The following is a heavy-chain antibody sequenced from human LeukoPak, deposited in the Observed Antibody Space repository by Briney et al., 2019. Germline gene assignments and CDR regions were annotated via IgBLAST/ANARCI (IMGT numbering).Heavy chain of an antibody. Sequence: SETLSLTCTVSGGSISSSSYYWGWIRQPPGKGLEWIGEINHSGSTNYNPSLKSRVTISVDTSKNQFSLKLSSVTAADTAVYYCARGPLIVEGRGYYLYYYYGMDVWGQGTTVTVSS. J-gene: IGHJ6*02. CDR3: ARGPLIVEGRGYYLYYYYGMDV. D-gene: IGHD3-3*01. CDR1: GGSISSSSYY. CDR2: INHSGST. V-gene: IGHV4-39*07.